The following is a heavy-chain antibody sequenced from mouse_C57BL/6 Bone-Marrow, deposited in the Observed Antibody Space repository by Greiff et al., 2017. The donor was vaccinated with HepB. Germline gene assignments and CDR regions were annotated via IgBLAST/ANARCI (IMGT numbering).Heavy chain of an antibody. CDR3: AGGVGVAY. V-gene: IGHV1-82*01. CDR1: GYAFSSSW. CDR2: IYPGDGDT. D-gene: IGHD1-1*02. Sequence: VQLQQSGPELVKPGASVKISCKASGYAFSSSWMNWVKQRPGKGLEWIGRIYPGDGDTNYNGKFKGKATLTADKSSSTAYMQLSSLTSEDSAVYFCAGGVGVAYWGQGTLVTVSA. J-gene: IGHJ3*01.